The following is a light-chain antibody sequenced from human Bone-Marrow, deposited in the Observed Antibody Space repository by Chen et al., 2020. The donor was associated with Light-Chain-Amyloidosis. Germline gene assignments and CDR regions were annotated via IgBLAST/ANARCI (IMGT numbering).Light chain of an antibody. Sequence: NFMLTQPHSVSESPGKTVIISCTRSSGSIATNYVQWYQPRPGSSPTTVIYEDDQRPSGVPDRFSGSIDRSANSASLTISGLKTEDEADYYCQSYQGSSQGVFGGGTKLTVL. CDR2: EDD. CDR3: QSYQGSSQGV. J-gene: IGLJ3*02. V-gene: IGLV6-57*01. CDR1: SGSIATNY.